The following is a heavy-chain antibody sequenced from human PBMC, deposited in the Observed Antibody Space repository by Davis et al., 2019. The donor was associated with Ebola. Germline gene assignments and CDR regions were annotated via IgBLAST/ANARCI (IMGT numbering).Heavy chain of an antibody. V-gene: IGHV3-7*03. D-gene: IGHD6-6*01. CDR2: IKQDGSEK. CDR3: AREGSSSEEIYYYYGMDV. J-gene: IGHJ6*02. CDR1: GFTFSSYW. Sequence: GGSLRLSCAASGFTFSSYWMSWVRQAPGKGLEWAANIKQDGSEKYYVDSVKGRFTISRDNAKNSLYLQMNSLSAEDTDVYYCAREGSSSEEIYYYYGMDVWGQGTTVTVSS.